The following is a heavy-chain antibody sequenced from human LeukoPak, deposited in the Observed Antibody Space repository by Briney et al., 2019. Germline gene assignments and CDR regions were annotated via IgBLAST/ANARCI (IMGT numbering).Heavy chain of an antibody. CDR1: GGSITSYY. V-gene: IGHV4-34*01. D-gene: IGHD5-12*01. CDR2: GNHSGGT. CDR3: AKNGQSGFSFDP. J-gene: IGHJ5*02. Sequence: SETLSLTCTVSGGSITSYYWSWIRQAPGKGLEWIGEGNHSGGTKYNPSLKSRVTISADSSKNQFSLKLSSVTAADTAVYHCAKNGQSGFSFDPWGQGTLVTVSS.